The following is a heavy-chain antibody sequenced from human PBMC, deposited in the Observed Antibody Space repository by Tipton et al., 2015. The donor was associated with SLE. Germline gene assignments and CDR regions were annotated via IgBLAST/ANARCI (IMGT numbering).Heavy chain of an antibody. CDR1: GLTFSNFW. D-gene: IGHD6-19*01. CDR3: TGGSPVARV. J-gene: IGHJ3*01. V-gene: IGHV3-7*01. Sequence: SLRLSCVASGLTFSNFWMSWVRQAPGKGLEWVANIKQDGSEKSYVDSVKGRFTISRDNAKNSLYLQINSLGVENTAVYYCTGGSPVARVWGPGTMVTVSS. CDR2: IKQDGSEK.